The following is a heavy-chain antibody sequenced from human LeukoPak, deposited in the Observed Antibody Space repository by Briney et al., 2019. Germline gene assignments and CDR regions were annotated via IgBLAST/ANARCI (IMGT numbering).Heavy chain of an antibody. Sequence: GGSLRLSCAASRLTFINYAMHWVRQAPGKGLEWVAFISFDGAIIYYADSVKGRFTISRDNSENTMYLQMNSLRLDDTTTYYCARDIDDDRYFDYWGQGTLVTVSS. V-gene: IGHV3-30-3*01. D-gene: IGHD1-14*01. CDR3: ARDIDDDRYFDY. CDR1: RLTFINYA. J-gene: IGHJ4*02. CDR2: ISFDGAII.